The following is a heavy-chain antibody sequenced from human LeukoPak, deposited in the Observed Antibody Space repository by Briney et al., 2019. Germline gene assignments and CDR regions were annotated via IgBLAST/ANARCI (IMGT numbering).Heavy chain of an antibody. V-gene: IGHV4-39*01. D-gene: IGHD5-12*01. Sequence: TSETLSLTCTVSGGSINSGNYYWIWIRQPPGKGLEWIGSIYYSGSTYYNPSLKSRVTISVDTSKNQFSLKLSSVTAADTAVYYCARRGVFGGYERDLDYWGQGTLVTVSS. J-gene: IGHJ4*02. CDR1: GGSINSGNYY. CDR3: ARRGVFGGYERDLDY. CDR2: IYYSGST.